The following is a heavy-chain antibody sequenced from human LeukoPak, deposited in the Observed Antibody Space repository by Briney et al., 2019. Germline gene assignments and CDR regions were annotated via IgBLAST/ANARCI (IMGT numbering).Heavy chain of an antibody. J-gene: IGHJ6*03. CDR3: ARAQYYYYYYMDV. CDR2: IYHSGST. V-gene: IGHV4-38-2*02. Sequence: KPSETLSLTCTVSGYSTSSGYYWGWIRQPPGKGLEWIGSIYHSGSTYYNPSLKSRVTISVDTSKNQFSLKLSSVTAADTAVYYCARAQYYYYYYMDVWGKGTTVTVSS. CDR1: GYSTSSGYY.